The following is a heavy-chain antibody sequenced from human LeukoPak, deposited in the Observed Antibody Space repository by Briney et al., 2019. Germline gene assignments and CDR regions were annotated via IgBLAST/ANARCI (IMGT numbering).Heavy chain of an antibody. Sequence: ASVKVSCKASGYTFDTYFIHWVRQAPGQGLEWMGLINPGGGSTTYAQRFQGRVTMTRDTSISTAYMELSRLRSDDTAVYYCASLGNTQGRDGYNYEAFDYWGQGTLVTVSS. D-gene: IGHD5-24*01. CDR1: GYTFDTYF. V-gene: IGHV1-46*02. CDR3: ASLGNTQGRDGYNYEAFDY. CDR2: INPGGGST. J-gene: IGHJ4*02.